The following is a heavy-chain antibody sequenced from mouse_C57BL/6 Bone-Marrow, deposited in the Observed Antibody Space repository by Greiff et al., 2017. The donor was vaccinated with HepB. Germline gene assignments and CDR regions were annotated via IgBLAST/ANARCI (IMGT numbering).Heavy chain of an antibody. CDR2: IDPEDGET. CDR3: ALPSNYLAWFAY. CDR1: GFNIKDYY. D-gene: IGHD2-5*01. J-gene: IGHJ3*01. V-gene: IGHV14-2*01. Sequence: EVKLVESGAELVKPGASVKLSCTASGFNIKDYYMHWVKQRTEQGLEWIGRIDPEDGETKYASKFQGKATITADTSSNTAYLQLSSLTSEDTAVYYCALPSNYLAWFAYWGQGTLVTVSA.